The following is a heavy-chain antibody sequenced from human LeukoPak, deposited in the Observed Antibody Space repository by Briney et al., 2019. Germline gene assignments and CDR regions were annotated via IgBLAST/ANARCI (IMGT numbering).Heavy chain of an antibody. J-gene: IGHJ4*02. CDR3: ARLPLTERRHFEY. CDR1: GFTFNRYW. Sequence: GGSLRLSCVASGFTFNRYWMSWVRQAPGKGLEWVANIKEDGSESFHVDSVKGRFTISRDNAENSLSLQMNGLGADDTAVYYCARLPLTERRHFEYWGQGTLVTVSS. V-gene: IGHV3-7*05. CDR2: IKEDGSES.